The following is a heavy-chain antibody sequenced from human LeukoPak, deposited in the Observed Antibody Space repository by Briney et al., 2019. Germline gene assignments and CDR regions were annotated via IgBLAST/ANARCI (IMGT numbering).Heavy chain of an antibody. D-gene: IGHD3-10*01. CDR2: IYYSGST. CDR3: ARHGSGSLFDY. V-gene: IGHV4-59*08. J-gene: IGHJ4*02. CDR1: GASIRSYY. Sequence: SETLPLTCTVSGASIRSYYWSWIRQPPGKGLEWIGYIYYSGSTNYNPSLKSRVTISVDTSKNQFSLKLSSVTAADTAVYYCARHGSGSLFDYWGQGTLVTVSS.